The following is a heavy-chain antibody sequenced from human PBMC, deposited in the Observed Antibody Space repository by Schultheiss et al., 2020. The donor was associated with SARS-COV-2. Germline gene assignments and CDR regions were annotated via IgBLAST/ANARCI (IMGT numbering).Heavy chain of an antibody. V-gene: IGHV1-18*01. D-gene: IGHD3-3*01. Sequence: ASVKVSCKASGGTFSSNAISWVRQAPGQGLEWMGWINPNSGGTNYAQKLQGRVTMTTDTSTSTAYMELRSLRSDDTAVYYCARAYLSITIFGVPSRWFDPWGQGTLVTVSS. CDR3: ARAYLSITIFGVPSRWFDP. CDR1: GGTFSSNA. CDR2: INPNSGGT. J-gene: IGHJ5*02.